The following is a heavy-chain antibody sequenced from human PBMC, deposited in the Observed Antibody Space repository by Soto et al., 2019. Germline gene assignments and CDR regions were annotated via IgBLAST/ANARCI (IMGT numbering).Heavy chain of an antibody. D-gene: IGHD2-15*01. Sequence: GGSLRLSCAASGFTFSSYGMHWVRQAPGKGLEWVAVISYDGSNKYYADSVKGRFTISRDNSKNTLYLQMNSLRAEDTAVYYCAKSFLRIVVVVAATDYCRQGTLVTVSS. CDR2: ISYDGSNK. CDR3: AKSFLRIVVVVAATDY. J-gene: IGHJ4*02. CDR1: GFTFSSYG. V-gene: IGHV3-30*18.